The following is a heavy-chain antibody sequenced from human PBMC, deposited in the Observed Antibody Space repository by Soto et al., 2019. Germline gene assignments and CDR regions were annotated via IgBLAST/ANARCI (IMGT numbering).Heavy chain of an antibody. Sequence: QLQLQESGPGLVKPSETLSLTCTVSGGSISSSSYYWGWIRQPPGKGLEWIGSIYYSGSTYYNPSRKSRVPISVDTSKNQFSLKLSSVTAADTAVYYCASLRVYAINYWGQGTLVTVSS. CDR1: GGSISSSSYY. V-gene: IGHV4-39*01. CDR3: ASLRVYAINY. D-gene: IGHD2-8*01. J-gene: IGHJ4*02. CDR2: IYYSGST.